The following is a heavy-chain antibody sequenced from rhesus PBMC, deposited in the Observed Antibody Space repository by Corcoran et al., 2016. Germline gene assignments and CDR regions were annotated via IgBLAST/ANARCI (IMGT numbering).Heavy chain of an antibody. CDR2: LYGSSTST. Sequence: QVQLPESGPGVVTPSETLSLTCAVSGGSISARYRWSWIRQPPGKGLEWIGYLYGSSTSTNDNPSLKSRVTISKDTSKNQFSVKLSSVTAADTAVYYCARECPAAAGPPFDYWGQVVLVTVSS. CDR1: GGSISARYR. CDR3: ARECPAAAGPPFDY. V-gene: IGHV4S10*01. J-gene: IGHJ4*01. D-gene: IGHD6-25*01.